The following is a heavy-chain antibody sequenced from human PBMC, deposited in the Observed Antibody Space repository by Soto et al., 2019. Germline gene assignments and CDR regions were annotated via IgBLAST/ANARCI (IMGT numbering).Heavy chain of an antibody. CDR2: IIPILGIA. J-gene: IGHJ6*03. V-gene: IGHV1-69*02. CDR1: GGTFSSYT. Sequence: SVKVSCKASGGTFSSYTISWVRQAPGQGLEWMGRIIPILGIANYAQKFQGRVTITADKSTSTAYMELSSLRSEDTAVYYCAKLGTSGDYVSDYYYMDVWGQGTTVTVAS. CDR3: AKLGTSGDYVSDYYYMDV. D-gene: IGHD4-17*01.